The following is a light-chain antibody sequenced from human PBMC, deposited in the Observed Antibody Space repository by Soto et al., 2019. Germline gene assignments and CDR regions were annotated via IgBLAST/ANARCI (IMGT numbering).Light chain of an antibody. CDR1: QTISSW. CDR2: KAS. J-gene: IGKJ1*01. Sequence: IQMTQSPSPLSGSVGDRVTITCRASQTISSWLAWYQQKPGKAPKLLIYKASTLKSGVPSRFSGSGSGTEFTLTISSLQPDDVATYYCQHYNSYSEALGQGTKVDI. V-gene: IGKV1-5*03. CDR3: QHYNSYSEA.